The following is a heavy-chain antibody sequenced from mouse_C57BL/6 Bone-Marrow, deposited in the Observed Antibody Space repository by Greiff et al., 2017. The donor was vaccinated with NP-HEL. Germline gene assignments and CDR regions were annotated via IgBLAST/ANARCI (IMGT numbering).Heavy chain of an antibody. CDR1: GFTFSDFY. V-gene: IGHV7-1*01. J-gene: IGHJ4*01. CDR2: SRNKANDYTT. Sequence: EVMLVGSGGGLVQSGRSLRLSCATSGFTFSDFYMEWVRQAPGKGLEWIAASRNKANDYTTEYSASVKGRFIVSRDTSQSILYLQMNALRAEDTAIYYCARDLLRAMDYWGQGTSVTVSS. D-gene: IGHD1-1*01. CDR3: ARDLLRAMDY.